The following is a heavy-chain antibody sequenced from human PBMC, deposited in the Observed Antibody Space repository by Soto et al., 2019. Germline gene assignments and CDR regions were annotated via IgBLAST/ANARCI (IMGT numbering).Heavy chain of an antibody. D-gene: IGHD6-13*01. CDR2: IFYSGST. Sequence: SETLSLTCTVSGGSISSGVYYWSWIRQHPGKGLEWIGNIFYSGSTYYNPSLKSRLTTSVDTSKNQFSLKLNSVTAADTAVYYCARRRAAAFDYWGQGTLVTV. V-gene: IGHV4-31*03. CDR3: ARRRAAAFDY. CDR1: GGSISSGVYY. J-gene: IGHJ4*02.